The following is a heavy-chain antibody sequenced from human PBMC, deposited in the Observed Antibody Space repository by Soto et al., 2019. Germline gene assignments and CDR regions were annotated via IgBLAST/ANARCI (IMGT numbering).Heavy chain of an antibody. CDR2: INSDGSIT. V-gene: IGHV3-74*01. CDR1: GFTFNTHW. D-gene: IGHD1-26*01. J-gene: IGHJ4*02. Sequence: EVQLVESGGGLILPGGPLRIPCAASGFTFNTHWMHRVRQDPGKGLVWDSRINSDGSITDYADPVKCRFAISRDNPRNAFHLQMNSLSPENTAIYYCARAMTAVGAAAKGDFWGQGTLITVSS. CDR3: ARAMTAVGAAAKGDF.